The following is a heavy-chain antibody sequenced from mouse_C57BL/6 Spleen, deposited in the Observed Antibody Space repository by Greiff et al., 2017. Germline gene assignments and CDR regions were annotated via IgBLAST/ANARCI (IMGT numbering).Heavy chain of an antibody. Sequence: QVQLQQPGAELVRPGTSVKVSCKASGYAFTNYLIEWVKQRPGQGLEWIGVINPGSGGTNYNEKFKGKATLTADKSSSTAYMQLSSLTSEDSAVYFCAREGITTYFDYWGQGTTLTVSS. D-gene: IGHD2-4*01. CDR2: INPGSGGT. CDR1: GYAFTNYL. J-gene: IGHJ2*01. V-gene: IGHV1-54*01. CDR3: AREGITTYFDY.